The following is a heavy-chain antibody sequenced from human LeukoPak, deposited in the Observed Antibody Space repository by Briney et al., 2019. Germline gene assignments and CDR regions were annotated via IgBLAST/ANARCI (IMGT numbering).Heavy chain of an antibody. CDR2: INPNSGGT. D-gene: IGHD3-10*01. J-gene: IGHJ4*02. CDR3: ARDRSSLLWFGELFFDY. V-gene: IGHV1-2*02. CDR1: GGTFSSYA. Sequence: GASVKVSCKASGGTFSSYAISWVRQAPGQGLEWMGWINPNSGGTNYAQKFQGRVTMTRDTSISTAFMELSRLRSDDTAVYYCARDRSSLLWFGELFFDYWGQGTLVTVSS.